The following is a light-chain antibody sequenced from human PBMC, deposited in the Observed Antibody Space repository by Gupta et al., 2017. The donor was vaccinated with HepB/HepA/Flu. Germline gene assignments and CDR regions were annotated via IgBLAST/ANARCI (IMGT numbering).Light chain of an antibody. CDR3: QTWGTAFRV. CDR2: VNSDGSH. J-gene: IGLJ3*02. Sequence: QVVLTQSPSASASLGASVKLTCTLSSGHSNYAIAWHQQRPETGSRYLMKVNSDGSHRKGDGISDRFSGSSSGAERYLSISSLQAEDEADYYCQTWGTAFRVFGGGTKLTVL. CDR1: SGHSNYA. V-gene: IGLV4-69*01.